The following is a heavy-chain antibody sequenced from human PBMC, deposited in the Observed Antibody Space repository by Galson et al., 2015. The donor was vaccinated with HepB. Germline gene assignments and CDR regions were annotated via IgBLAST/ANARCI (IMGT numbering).Heavy chain of an antibody. CDR3: ARETGEGGDYFNY. V-gene: IGHV7-4-1*02. Sequence: SVKVSCKASGYTFTTYSMSWVRQAPGQGLEWMGWINTNTGNPTYVQGFTGRFVFSLDSSVSTAYLQISSLKAEDTAVYYCARETGEGGDYFNYWGQGTLVTVSS. D-gene: IGHD3-16*01. CDR2: INTNTGNP. J-gene: IGHJ4*02. CDR1: GYTFTTYS.